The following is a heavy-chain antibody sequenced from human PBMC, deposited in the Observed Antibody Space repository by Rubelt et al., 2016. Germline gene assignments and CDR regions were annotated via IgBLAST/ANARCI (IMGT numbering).Heavy chain of an antibody. CDR2: IYYSGST. V-gene: IGHV4-34*11. Sequence: QVQLQQWGAGLLKPSETLSLTCAVYGGSFSGYYWSWIRQPPGKGLEWIGYIYYSGSTNYNPSLKSRVTISVDTSKNQFSLKLSSLTAADTAVYYCARAYYDYVWGSYRGAFDIWGQGTMVTVSS. CDR1: GGSFSGYY. J-gene: IGHJ3*02. D-gene: IGHD3-16*02. CDR3: ARAYYDYVWGSYRGAFDI.